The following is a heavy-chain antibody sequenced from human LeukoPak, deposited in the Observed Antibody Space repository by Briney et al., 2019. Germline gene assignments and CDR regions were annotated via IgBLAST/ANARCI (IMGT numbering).Heavy chain of an antibody. Sequence: SEALSLTCTVSGDSISSYFWNWIRQTPGKGLEWIGFYNGRPNYNPSLKSRVTISVDTSKNQFSLKLSSVTAADTAVYYCASSSSWTTFDYWGQGTLVTVSS. CDR3: ASSSSWTTFDY. CDR2: FYNGRP. CDR1: GDSISSYF. J-gene: IGHJ4*02. V-gene: IGHV4-59*01. D-gene: IGHD6-13*01.